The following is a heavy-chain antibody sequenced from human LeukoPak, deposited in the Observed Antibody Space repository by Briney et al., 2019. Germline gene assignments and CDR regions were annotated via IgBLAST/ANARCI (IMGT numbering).Heavy chain of an antibody. CDR2: ISVSGAST. CDR3: AKAGPYSGSYHGDAFDI. V-gene: IGHV3-23*01. CDR1: GFTFSTHA. J-gene: IGHJ3*02. Sequence: PGGSLRLSCAASGFTFSTHAMSWVRQAPGKGLEWVSGISVSGASTFYADSVKGRFTISRDNSKNTLYLQMNSLRAEDTAVYYCAKAGPYSGSYHGDAFDIWGKGTMVTVSS. D-gene: IGHD1-26*01.